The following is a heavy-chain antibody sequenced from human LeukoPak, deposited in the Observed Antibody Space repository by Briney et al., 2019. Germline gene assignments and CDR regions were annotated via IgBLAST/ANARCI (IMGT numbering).Heavy chain of an antibody. CDR3: ARDGYSNYWYLNL. Sequence: GGSLRLSCAASGFAFSRYAMSWVRQAPGKGLEWVSSISGTGGRTYYADSVKGRVTISRDNSKNTLDLQMTSLRADDTAVYYCARDGYSNYWYLNLWGQGTLVTVSS. J-gene: IGHJ4*02. D-gene: IGHD6-13*01. CDR1: GFAFSRYA. V-gene: IGHV3-23*01. CDR2: ISGTGGRT.